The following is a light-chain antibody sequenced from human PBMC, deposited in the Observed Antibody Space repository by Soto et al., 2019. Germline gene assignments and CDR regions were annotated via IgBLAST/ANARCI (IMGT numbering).Light chain of an antibody. V-gene: IGLV2-8*01. CDR1: SSDVGGYNY. Sequence: QSVLTQPPSASGSPGQSVTISCTGTSSDVGGYNYVSWYQQHPGKAPKLMIYEVRERPSGVPDRFSGSKSGNTASLTVSGLQAEDEADYYCRSYAGSDTFVFGTGTQLTVL. J-gene: IGLJ1*01. CDR2: EVR. CDR3: RSYAGSDTFV.